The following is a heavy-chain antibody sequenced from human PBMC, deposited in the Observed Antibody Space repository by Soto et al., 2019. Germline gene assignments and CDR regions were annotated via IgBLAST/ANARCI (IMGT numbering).Heavy chain of an antibody. V-gene: IGHV4-30-4*01. Sequence: SETLSLTCTVSGGSISSGDYYWSWIRQPPGKGLEWIGYIYYSGSTYYNPSLKSRVTISVDTSKDQFSLKLSSVTAADTAVYYCARSPPSQDIVVVPAAEFDAFDIWGQGTMVTVSS. D-gene: IGHD2-2*01. CDR2: IYYSGST. J-gene: IGHJ3*02. CDR3: ARSPPSQDIVVVPAAEFDAFDI. CDR1: GGSISSGDYY.